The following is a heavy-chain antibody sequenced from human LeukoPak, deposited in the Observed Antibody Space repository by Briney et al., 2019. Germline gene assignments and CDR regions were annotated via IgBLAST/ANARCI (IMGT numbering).Heavy chain of an antibody. V-gene: IGHV2-5*02. J-gene: IGHJ4*02. D-gene: IGHD6-13*01. CDR2: IYWDDNK. CDR1: GFSLNTPGVG. CDR3: AHSKSRYSNTWGAFDY. Sequence: SGPTLVNPTETLTLTCTFSGFSLNTPGVGVGWIRQPPGKAPEWLALIYWDDNKRYSPSLKRRLTVTKDTSNNQVVLTMSNLDPVDTATFYCAHSKSRYSNTWGAFDYWGQGTVVTVSS.